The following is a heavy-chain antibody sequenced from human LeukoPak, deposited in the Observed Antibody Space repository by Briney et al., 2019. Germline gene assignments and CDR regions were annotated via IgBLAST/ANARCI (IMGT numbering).Heavy chain of an antibody. CDR2: IYSGGRS. J-gene: IGHJ4*02. CDR3: ARAGPSSSWHQFDY. Sequence: GGSLRLSCVASGFTVSSNYMSWVRQAPGKGLEWVSVIYSGGRSYYADSVKGRFTISRDNSKNTLYLQMNSLRVEDTAVYYCARAGPSSSWHQFDYWGQGTLVTVSS. CDR1: GFTVSSNY. V-gene: IGHV3-66*01. D-gene: IGHD6-13*01.